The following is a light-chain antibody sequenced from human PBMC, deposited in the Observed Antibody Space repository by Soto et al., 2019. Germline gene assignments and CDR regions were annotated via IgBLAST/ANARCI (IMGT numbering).Light chain of an antibody. Sequence: DIQMTQSPSSLSASVGDRVTITCRASQSISSYLNWYQQKPGKAPELLIYVESNLQRGVPSRFSGRGSGTDFTLTISSLQPEEFATYYCQQSYSTPYTFGQGTKVDIK. CDR2: VES. V-gene: IGKV1-39*01. J-gene: IGKJ2*01. CDR3: QQSYSTPYT. CDR1: QSISSY.